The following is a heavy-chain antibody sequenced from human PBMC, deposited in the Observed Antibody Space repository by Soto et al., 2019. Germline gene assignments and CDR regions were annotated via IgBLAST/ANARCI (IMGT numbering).Heavy chain of an antibody. CDR3: ARDRRHGAVAGNNWFDP. V-gene: IGHV4-4*07. J-gene: IGHJ5*02. CDR2: IYTSGST. Sequence: PSETLSLTCNAPGGSISTYYWSWIRQPAGKGLEWIGRIYTSGSTNYNPFLKSRVTMSVDTSKNQFSRQLSSVTAADTAVYYCARDRRHGAVAGNNWFDPWGQGTLVTV. CDR1: GGSISTYY. D-gene: IGHD6-19*01.